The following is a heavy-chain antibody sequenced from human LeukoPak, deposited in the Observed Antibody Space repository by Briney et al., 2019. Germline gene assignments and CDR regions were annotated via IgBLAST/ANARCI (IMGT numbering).Heavy chain of an antibody. D-gene: IGHD2-2*01. V-gene: IGHV4-61*02. CDR2: IYTSGST. Sequence: SETLSLTCTVSGGSISSGSYYWSWIRQPAGKGLEWIGRIYTSGSTEYNPSLKSRVTISVDMSKNQFSLKLSSVTAADTAVYYCARGAVRVVPAATDWFDPWGQGTLVTVSS. J-gene: IGHJ5*02. CDR1: GGSISSGSYY. CDR3: ARGAVRVVPAATDWFDP.